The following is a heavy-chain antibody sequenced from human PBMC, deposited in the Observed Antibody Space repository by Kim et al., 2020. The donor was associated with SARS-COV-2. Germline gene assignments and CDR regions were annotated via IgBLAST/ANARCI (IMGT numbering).Heavy chain of an antibody. CDR1: GYSFTSYW. Sequence: GESLKISCKGSGYSFTSYWIGWVRQMPGKGLEWMGIIYPGDSDTRYSPSFQGQVTISADKSISTAYLQWSSLKASDTAMYYCARAPRIAAAGTLVYYYGMDVWGQGTTVTVSS. CDR2: IYPGDSDT. D-gene: IGHD6-13*01. J-gene: IGHJ6*02. V-gene: IGHV5-51*01. CDR3: ARAPRIAAAGTLVYYYGMDV.